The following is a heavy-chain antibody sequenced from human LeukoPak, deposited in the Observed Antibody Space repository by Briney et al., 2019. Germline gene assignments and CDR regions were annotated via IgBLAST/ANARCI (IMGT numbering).Heavy chain of an antibody. CDR1: GGSFSGYY. V-gene: IGHV4-34*01. CDR2: INHSGST. Sequence: SETLTLTCAVYGGSFSGYYWSWIRQPPGKGLEWIGEINHSGSTNYNPSLKSRVTISVDTSKNQFSLKLSSVTAADTAVYYCARGIGYCSGGSCYPPVPDYWGQGTLVTVSS. CDR3: ARGIGYCSGGSCYPPVPDY. D-gene: IGHD2-15*01. J-gene: IGHJ4*02.